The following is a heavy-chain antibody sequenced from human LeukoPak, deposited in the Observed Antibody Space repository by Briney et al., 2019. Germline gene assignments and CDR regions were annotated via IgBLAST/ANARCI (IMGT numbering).Heavy chain of an antibody. V-gene: IGHV3-30*03. J-gene: IGHJ3*02. CDR3: ARDSSYLDAFDI. CDR2: ISYDGSNK. Sequence: GGSLRLSCAASGFTFSSYGMHWVRQAPGKGLEWVAVISYDGSNKYYADSVKGRFTISRDNSKNTLYLQMNSLRAEDTAVYYCARDSSYLDAFDIWGQGTMVTVSS. CDR1: GFTFSSYG. D-gene: IGHD1-26*01.